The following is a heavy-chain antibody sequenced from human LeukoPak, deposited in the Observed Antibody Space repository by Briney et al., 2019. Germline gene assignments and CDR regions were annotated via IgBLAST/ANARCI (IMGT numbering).Heavy chain of an antibody. Sequence: PGRSLRLSCAASGFTFSSYGMHWVRQAPGKGLEWVAVISYDGSNKYYADSVKGRFTISRDNSKNTLYLQMNSLRAEDTAVYYCASLIWFGELLHLTPPEDYWGQGTLVTVSS. D-gene: IGHD3-10*01. J-gene: IGHJ4*02. V-gene: IGHV3-30*03. CDR1: GFTFSSYG. CDR2: ISYDGSNK. CDR3: ASLIWFGELLHLTPPEDY.